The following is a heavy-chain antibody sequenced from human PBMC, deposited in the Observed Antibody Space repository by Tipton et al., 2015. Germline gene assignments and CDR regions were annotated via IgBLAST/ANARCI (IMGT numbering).Heavy chain of an antibody. Sequence: SLRLSCAASGITFRNYAMSWVRQAPGKGLEWVSAIGGSGISTFYADSLKGRFTISRDNSKNTLYLQMNSLRAEDTAVYYCARNRGISHWGQGTLVTVSS. CDR2: IGGSGIST. CDR3: ARNRGISH. D-gene: IGHD3-16*01. CDR1: GITFRNYA. V-gene: IGHV3-23*01. J-gene: IGHJ4*02.